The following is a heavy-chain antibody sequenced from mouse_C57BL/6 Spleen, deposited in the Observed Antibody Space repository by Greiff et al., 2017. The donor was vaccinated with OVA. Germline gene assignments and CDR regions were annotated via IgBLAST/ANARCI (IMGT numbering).Heavy chain of an antibody. D-gene: IGHD1-1*01. J-gene: IGHJ1*03. V-gene: IGHV1-39*01. CDR3: ERLGYASSDWYFDV. Sequence: VQLQQSGPELVKPGASVKISCKASGYSFTDYNMNWVKQSNGKSLEWIGEINPNYGTTSYNQKFKGKATLTVDQSSSTAYMQLNSLTSEDSAVYYCERLGYASSDWYFDVWGTGTTVTVSS. CDR2: INPNYGTT. CDR1: GYSFTDYN.